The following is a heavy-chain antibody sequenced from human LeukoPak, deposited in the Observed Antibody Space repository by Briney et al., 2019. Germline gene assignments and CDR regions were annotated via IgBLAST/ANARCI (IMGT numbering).Heavy chain of an antibody. CDR1: GYIFTGYY. D-gene: IGHD3-10*01. CDR2: IIPIFGTA. J-gene: IGHJ4*02. Sequence: SVKVSCKASGYIFTGYYMHWVRQAPGQGLEWMGGIIPIFGTANYAQKFQGRVTITADESTSTAYMELSSLRSEDTAVYYCARGGHYYGSGSYPLKYFDYWGQGTLVTVSS. V-gene: IGHV1-69*13. CDR3: ARGGHYYGSGSYPLKYFDY.